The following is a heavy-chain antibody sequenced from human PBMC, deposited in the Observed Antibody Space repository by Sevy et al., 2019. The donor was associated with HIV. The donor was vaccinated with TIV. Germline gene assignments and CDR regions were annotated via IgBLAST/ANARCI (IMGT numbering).Heavy chain of an antibody. J-gene: IGHJ4*02. D-gene: IGHD2-15*01. CDR1: GFTFSSYA. Sequence: GGSLRLSCAASGFTFSSYAVHWVRQAPGKGLEWVAFISYDGSNKYYADSVKGRFTISRDNSKNTLYLQMNSLRGEDTAVYYCAREGGRLLDFDYWGQRTLVTVSS. CDR2: ISYDGSNK. V-gene: IGHV3-30*04. CDR3: AREGGRLLDFDY.